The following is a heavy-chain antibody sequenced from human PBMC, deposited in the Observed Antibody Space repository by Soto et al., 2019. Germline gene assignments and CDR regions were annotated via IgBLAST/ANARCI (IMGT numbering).Heavy chain of an antibody. J-gene: IGHJ4*02. CDR3: ARVRTSRGVRYFDY. Sequence: NPSETLSLTCTVSGGSISSGGYYWSWIRQHPGKGLEWIGYIYYSGSTYYNPSLKSRVTISVDTSKNQFSLKLSSVTAADTAVYYCARVRTSRGVRYFDYWGQGTLVTVSS. V-gene: IGHV4-31*03. D-gene: IGHD2-2*01. CDR1: GGSISSGGYY. CDR2: IYYSGST.